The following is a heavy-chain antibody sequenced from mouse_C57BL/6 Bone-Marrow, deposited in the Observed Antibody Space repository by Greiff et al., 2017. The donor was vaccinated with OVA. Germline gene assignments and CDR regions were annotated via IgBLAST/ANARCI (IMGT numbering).Heavy chain of an antibody. Sequence: EVKLMESGPELVKPGASVKISCKASGYSFTGYYMNWVKQSPEKSLEWIGEINPSTGGTTYNQKFKAKATLTVDKSSSTAYMQLKSLTSEDSAVYYCAGGWLLLWYFDVWGTGTTVTVSS. J-gene: IGHJ1*03. CDR3: AGGWLLLWYFDV. V-gene: IGHV1-42*01. CDR2: INPSTGGT. CDR1: GYSFTGYY. D-gene: IGHD2-3*01.